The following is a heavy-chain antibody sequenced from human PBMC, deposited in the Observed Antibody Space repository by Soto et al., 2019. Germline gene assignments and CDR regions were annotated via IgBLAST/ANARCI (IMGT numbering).Heavy chain of an antibody. CDR1: GGTFSSYA. V-gene: IGHV1-69*13. D-gene: IGHD3-16*02. J-gene: IGHJ6*02. CDR2: IIPIFGTA. CDR3: ARAHDYYDYVWGSYRKAPKASYYYYGMDV. Sequence: SVKVSCKASGGTFSSYAISWVRQAPGQGLEWMGGIIPIFGTANYAQKFQGRVTITADESTSTAYMELSSLRSEDTAVYYCARAHDYYDYVWGSYRKAPKASYYYYGMDVWGQGTTGTVSS.